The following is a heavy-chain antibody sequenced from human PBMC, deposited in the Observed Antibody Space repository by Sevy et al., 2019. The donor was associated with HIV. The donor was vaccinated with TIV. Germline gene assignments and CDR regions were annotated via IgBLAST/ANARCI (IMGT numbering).Heavy chain of an antibody. CDR2: INQDGSVN. CDR1: GFSLNSYW. Sequence: GGSLRLSCVASGFSLNSYWMLWVRQAPGKGLEWVATINQDGSVNYYADSVKGRFTISRDNARNLVSLQMNILRVEDTAVYYCVRAIATADSFWGQGTLVTVSS. V-gene: IGHV3-7*01. D-gene: IGHD6-13*01. J-gene: IGHJ4*02. CDR3: VRAIATADSF.